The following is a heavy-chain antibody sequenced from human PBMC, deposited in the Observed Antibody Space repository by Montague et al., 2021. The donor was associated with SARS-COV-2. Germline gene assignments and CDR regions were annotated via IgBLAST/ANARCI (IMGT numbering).Heavy chain of an antibody. CDR3: ARAQNICFIANCVNYFDL. D-gene: IGHD1-1*01. J-gene: IGHJ4*02. Sequence: SETLSLTCEVSGDSISSYYWSWIRQSPGKGLEWIGYVHYTGSTKYTPSLKTRVTLSLDTPKNHFSLRLNSVTAADTAVYYCARAQNICFIANCVNYFDLWGQGALVSVSS. CDR1: GDSISSYY. CDR2: VHYTGST. V-gene: IGHV4-59*01.